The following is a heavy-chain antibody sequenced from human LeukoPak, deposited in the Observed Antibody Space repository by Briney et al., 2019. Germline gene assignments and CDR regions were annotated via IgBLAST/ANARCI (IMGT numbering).Heavy chain of an antibody. CDR3: ARGAIAARHHYYYYGMDV. J-gene: IGHJ6*02. Sequence: PSETLSLTCTVSGGSISSSSYYWRWIRQPPGKGLEWIGRIFYSGSTYYNPSLKSRVTISVDTSKNQFSLKLSSVTAADTAVYYCARGAIAARHHYYYYGMDVWGQGTTVTVSS. V-gene: IGHV4-39*01. CDR1: GGSISSSSYY. CDR2: IFYSGST. D-gene: IGHD6-6*01.